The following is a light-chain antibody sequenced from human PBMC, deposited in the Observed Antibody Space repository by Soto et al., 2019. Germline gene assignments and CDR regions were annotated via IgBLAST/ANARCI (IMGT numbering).Light chain of an antibody. J-gene: IGLJ2*01. CDR3: SSYAGNNVV. CDR2: EVS. Sequence: QSALTQPPSASGSPGQSVTISCTGTSSDVGGYNYVSWYQQHPGKAPKLMIYEVSKRPSGVPDRFSGSKSGNTASLTVSGLQVEDEADYYCSSYAGNNVVFGGGTKLTVL. V-gene: IGLV2-8*01. CDR1: SSDVGGYNY.